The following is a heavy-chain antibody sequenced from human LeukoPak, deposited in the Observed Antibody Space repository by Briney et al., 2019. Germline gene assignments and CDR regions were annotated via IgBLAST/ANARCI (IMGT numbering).Heavy chain of an antibody. CDR1: GFSFDDYA. J-gene: IGHJ4*02. CDR2: ITGDGGRT. D-gene: IGHD6-19*01. V-gene: IGHV3-43*02. Sequence: PGGSLRLSCEASGFSFDDYAMHWVRQAPGKGLEWVSLITGDGGRTYFADSVKGRFTISRDNSKNSRYLQMNSLRTEDTAFYYCAREGPIAVAGYFDYWGQGTLVTVSS. CDR3: AREGPIAVAGYFDY.